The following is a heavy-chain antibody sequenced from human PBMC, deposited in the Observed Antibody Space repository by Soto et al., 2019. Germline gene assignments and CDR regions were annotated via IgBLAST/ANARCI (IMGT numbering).Heavy chain of an antibody. Sequence: ASETLSLTCAVSGYSISSGYYWGCIRQPPGKGLEWIGSIYHSGSTYYNPSLKSRVTISVDTSKNQFSLKLSSVTAADTAVYYCARGGYSYGRYYYYYYGMDVWGQGTMVTVSS. D-gene: IGHD5-18*01. CDR3: ARGGYSYGRYYYYYYGMDV. J-gene: IGHJ6*02. CDR1: GYSISSGYY. V-gene: IGHV4-38-2*01. CDR2: IYHSGST.